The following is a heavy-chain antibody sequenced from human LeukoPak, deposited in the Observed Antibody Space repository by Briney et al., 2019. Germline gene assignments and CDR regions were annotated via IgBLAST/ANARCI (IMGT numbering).Heavy chain of an antibody. D-gene: IGHD5-18*01. CDR3: ATSTAMVTETFDY. CDR2: IIPIFGTA. J-gene: IGHJ4*02. Sequence: SVKVSCKASGGTFSSYAISWVRQAPGQGLEWMGGIIPIFGTADYAQKFQGRVTITADESTSTAYMELSSLRSEDTAVYYCATSTAMVTETFDYWGQGTLVTVSS. V-gene: IGHV1-69*13. CDR1: GGTFSSYA.